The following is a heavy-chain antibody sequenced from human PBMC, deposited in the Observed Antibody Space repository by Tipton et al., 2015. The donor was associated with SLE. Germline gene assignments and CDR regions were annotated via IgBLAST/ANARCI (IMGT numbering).Heavy chain of an antibody. CDR1: GGSISSYY. CDR3: ARDRGSGWYDY. CDR2: IYYSGST. Sequence: LRLSCTVSGGSISSYYWSWIRQLPGKGLEWIGYIYYSGSTNYNPSLKSRVTISVDTSKNQFSLKLSSVTAADTAVYYCARDRGSGWYDYWGQGTLVTVSS. J-gene: IGHJ4*02. D-gene: IGHD6-19*01. V-gene: IGHV4-59*01.